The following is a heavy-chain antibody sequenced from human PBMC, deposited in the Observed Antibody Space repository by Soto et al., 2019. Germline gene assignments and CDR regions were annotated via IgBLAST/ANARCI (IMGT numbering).Heavy chain of an antibody. CDR3: ARDQGITTFGVYSMYYYGMDI. CDR1: GYTFTSSG. J-gene: IGHJ6*02. CDR2: ISTDNGNT. D-gene: IGHD3-3*01. Sequence: ASVKVSCKASGYTFTSSGISWVRQAPGQGLEWMGWISTDNGNTNYAQHLQGRVSMTTDISTSTAYMDLRSLRSDDTAVYYCARDQGITTFGVYSMYYYGMDIWGQGTTVTVSS. V-gene: IGHV1-18*01.